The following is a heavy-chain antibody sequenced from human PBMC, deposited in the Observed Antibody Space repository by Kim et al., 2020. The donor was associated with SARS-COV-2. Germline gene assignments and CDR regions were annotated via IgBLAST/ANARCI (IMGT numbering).Heavy chain of an antibody. CDR3: ARLQEYNWNYGGFGNWFDP. CDR2: ISAYNGNT. D-gene: IGHD1-7*01. CDR1: GYTFTSYG. J-gene: IGHJ5*02. V-gene: IGHV1-18*01. Sequence: ASVKVSCKASGYTFTSYGISWVRQAPGQGLEWMVWISAYNGNTNYAQKLQGRVTMTTDTSTSTAYMELRSLRSDDTAVYYCARLQEYNWNYGGFGNWFDPWGQGTLVTVSS.